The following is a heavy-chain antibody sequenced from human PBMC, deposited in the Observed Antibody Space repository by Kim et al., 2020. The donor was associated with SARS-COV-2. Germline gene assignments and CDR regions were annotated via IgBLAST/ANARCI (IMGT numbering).Heavy chain of an antibody. CDR1: GYTFTSYY. Sequence: ASVKVSCKASGYTFTSYYMHWVRQAPGQGLEWMGIINPSGGSTSYAQKFQGRVTMTRDTSTSTVYMELSSLRSEDTAVYYCARGSWGFGELRYYYGMDVWGQGTTVTVSS. CDR3: ARGSWGFGELRYYYGMDV. J-gene: IGHJ6*02. CDR2: INPSGGST. D-gene: IGHD3-10*01. V-gene: IGHV1-46*01.